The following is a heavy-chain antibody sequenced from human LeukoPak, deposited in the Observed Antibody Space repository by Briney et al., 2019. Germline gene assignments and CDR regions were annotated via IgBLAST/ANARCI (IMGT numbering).Heavy chain of an antibody. CDR2: IYYSGST. J-gene: IGHJ4*02. Sequence: SETLSLTCTVSGGSISSGDYYWSWIRQPPGKGLEWIGYIYYSGSTYYNPSLKSRVTISVDTSKNQFSLKLSSVTAADTAVYYCARARLGYCSSTSCYGRADFDYWGQGTLVTVSS. V-gene: IGHV4-30-4*01. D-gene: IGHD2-2*01. CDR1: GGSISSGDYY. CDR3: ARARLGYCSSTSCYGRADFDY.